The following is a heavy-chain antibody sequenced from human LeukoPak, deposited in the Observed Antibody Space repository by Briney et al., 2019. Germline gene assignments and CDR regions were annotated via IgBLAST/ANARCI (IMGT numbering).Heavy chain of an antibody. Sequence: PSETLSLTCTVSGGSISSYYWSWIRQPPVKGLEWVGYIYYSGSTNYNPSLKSRVTISVDTSKNQFSLKLSSVTAADTAVYYCARSYYDFWSGYLGDAFDIWGQGTMVTVSS. CDR1: GGSISSYY. CDR3: ARSYYDFWSGYLGDAFDI. D-gene: IGHD3-3*01. V-gene: IGHV4-59*08. J-gene: IGHJ3*02. CDR2: IYYSGST.